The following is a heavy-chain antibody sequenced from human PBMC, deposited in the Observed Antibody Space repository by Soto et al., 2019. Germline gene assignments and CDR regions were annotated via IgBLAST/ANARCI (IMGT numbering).Heavy chain of an antibody. Sequence: GGSLRLSCAASGFTFSDYSMNWVRQAPGKGLEWVSFITSSSTTIYYADSVKGRFTISRDNAKNSLHLQMNSLRDEDTAVYFCARDRRSITAGVFDSWGQGTLVTVSS. V-gene: IGHV3-48*02. CDR3: ARDRRSITAGVFDS. D-gene: IGHD6-25*01. CDR2: ITSSSTTI. J-gene: IGHJ4*02. CDR1: GFTFSDYS.